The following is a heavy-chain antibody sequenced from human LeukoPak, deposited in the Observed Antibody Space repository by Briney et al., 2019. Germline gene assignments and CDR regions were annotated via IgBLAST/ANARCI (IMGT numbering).Heavy chain of an antibody. J-gene: IGHJ6*02. CDR3: ARAPPLTIFGVAPVLGMDV. V-gene: IGHV1-46*01. CDR1: GYTFTGYY. Sequence: GASVKVSCKASGYTFTGYYMHWVRQAPGQGLEWMGIINPSGGSTSYAQKFQGRVTMTRDTSTSTVYMELSSLRSEDTAVYYCARAPPLTIFGVAPVLGMDVWGQGTTVTVSS. CDR2: INPSGGST. D-gene: IGHD3-3*01.